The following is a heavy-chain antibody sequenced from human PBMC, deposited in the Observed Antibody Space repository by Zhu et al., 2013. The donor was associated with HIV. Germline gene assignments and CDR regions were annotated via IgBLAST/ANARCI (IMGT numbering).Heavy chain of an antibody. Sequence: QVQLVQSGAEVRKPGASVKVSCKAAGYTFSSYYIHWVRQAPGQGLEWMGVVNPSAGSRKYALKLEGRVTMTTDRSTNMVYMELRSLKFDDTAVYFCTRGGLVKWGKDNWFDPWGQGNTGHRLF. J-gene: IGHJ5*02. CDR2: VNPSAGSR. CDR3: TRGGLVKWGKDNWFDP. V-gene: IGHV1-46*01. D-gene: IGHD3-16*01. CDR1: GYTFSSYY.